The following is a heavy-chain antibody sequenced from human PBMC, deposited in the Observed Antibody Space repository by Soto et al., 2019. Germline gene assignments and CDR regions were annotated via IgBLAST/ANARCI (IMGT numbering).Heavy chain of an antibody. CDR2: INHSGST. V-gene: IGHV4-34*01. D-gene: IGHD5-18*01. CDR3: ARLFYGYSYGYYFDY. J-gene: IGHJ4*02. CDR1: GGSFSGYY. Sequence: SETLSLTCAVYGGSFSGYYWSWIRQPPGKGLEWIGEINHSGSTNYNPSLKSRVTISVDTSKNQFSLKLSSVTAADTAVYYCARLFYGYSYGYYFDYWGQGTLVTVSS.